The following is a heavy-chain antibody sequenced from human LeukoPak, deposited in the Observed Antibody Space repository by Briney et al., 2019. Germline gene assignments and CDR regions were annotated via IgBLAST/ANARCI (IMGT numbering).Heavy chain of an antibody. CDR3: VRSLGAYSY. D-gene: IGHD2-15*01. CDR1: GFIFSTSW. V-gene: IGHV3-74*01. Sequence: GGSLRLSCAASGFIFSTSWMHWGRQAPGKGLVWVSRINTDGSITTYADSVKGRFTISRDNAENTVYLQMNSLRAEDTAVYYCVRSLGAYSYWGHGTLVTVSS. CDR2: INTDGSIT. J-gene: IGHJ4*01.